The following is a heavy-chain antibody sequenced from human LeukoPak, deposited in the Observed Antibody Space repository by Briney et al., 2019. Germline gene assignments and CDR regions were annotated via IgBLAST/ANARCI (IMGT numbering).Heavy chain of an antibody. D-gene: IGHD6-19*01. CDR2: ISSDGNTK. Sequence: PGGSLRLSCAASGFSFSSYGMSWVRQAPGKGLEWVAVISSDGNTKYYADSVKGRFTISRDNSKSTLYLQMNSLRADDTAVYYCTKELPGISVAGNWGQGTLVTVSS. J-gene: IGHJ4*02. CDR1: GFSFSSYG. V-gene: IGHV3-30*18. CDR3: TKELPGISVAGN.